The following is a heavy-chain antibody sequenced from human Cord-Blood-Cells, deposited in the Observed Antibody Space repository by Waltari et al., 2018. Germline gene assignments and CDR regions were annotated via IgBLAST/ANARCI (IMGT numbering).Heavy chain of an antibody. V-gene: IGHV4-61*09. CDR3: AGKGGIAAAGGWFDP. J-gene: IGHJ5*02. CDR1: GGSISSGSYY. Sequence: QVQLQESGPGLVKPSQPLSLTCTASGGSISSGSYYWSWIRQPAGKGLEWIGYIDTSGRPNYNPALKSRCTRSVDTSRDQFSLKLSSVTAADTAGYYCAGKGGIAAAGGWFDPWGQGTLVTVSS. D-gene: IGHD6-13*01. CDR2: IDTSGRP.